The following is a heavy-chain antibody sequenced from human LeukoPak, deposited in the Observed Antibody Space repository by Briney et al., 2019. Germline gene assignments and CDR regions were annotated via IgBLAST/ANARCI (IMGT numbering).Heavy chain of an antibody. CDR1: GLSFSKYG. CDR2: IKQYGSDK. CDR3: ARLGRVEMGDVFDV. D-gene: IGHD5-24*01. V-gene: IGHV3-7*01. Sequence: GGTLRLSCAASGLSFSKYGRSWGRQAPGKGLEWVANIKQYGSDKYYVDSVKGRFTISRDNAKNSLYLQMNSLRAEDTAVYYCARLGRVEMGDVFDVWGQGTMVTVSS. J-gene: IGHJ3*01.